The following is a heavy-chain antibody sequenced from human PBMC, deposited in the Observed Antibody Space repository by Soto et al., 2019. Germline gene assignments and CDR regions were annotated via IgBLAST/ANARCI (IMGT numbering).Heavy chain of an antibody. Sequence: QVQLVQSGAEVKKPGASVKVSCKASGYTFNGYYMHWLRQAPGQGLEWMGWSDPNSGGTNYAQKVQGWVTMPWDTSITTAYLELSRLKSDDTAVYFCASGVSARPFDPWGQGTLVTVSS. CDR3: ASGVSARPFDP. V-gene: IGHV1-2*04. D-gene: IGHD6-6*01. CDR2: SDPNSGGT. CDR1: GYTFNGYY. J-gene: IGHJ5*02.